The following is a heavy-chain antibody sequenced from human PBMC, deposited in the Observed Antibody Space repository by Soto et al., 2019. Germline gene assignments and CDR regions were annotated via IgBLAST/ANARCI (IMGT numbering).Heavy chain of an antibody. V-gene: IGHV3-15*07. CDR3: TTIYTGDYDHYYYYYGMDV. J-gene: IGHJ6*02. Sequence: SLRLSCAASGFTFSNAWMNWVRQAPGKGLEWVGRIKSKTDGGTTDYAAPVKGRFTISRDDSKNTLYLQMNSLKTEDTAVYYCTTIYTGDYDHYYYYYGMDVWGQGTTVTVSS. CDR2: IKSKTDGGTT. D-gene: IGHD7-27*01. CDR1: GFTFSNAW.